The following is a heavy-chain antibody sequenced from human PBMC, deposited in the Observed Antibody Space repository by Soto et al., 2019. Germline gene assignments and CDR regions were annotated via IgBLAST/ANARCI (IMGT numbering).Heavy chain of an antibody. V-gene: IGHV4-31*03. CDR1: GCSISSGVYY. D-gene: IGHD2-21*02. CDR3: ARGVTYCGGDCYSPFAFLDWFDP. Sequence: PSATLSLTCSCSGCSISSGVYYLSWLRPPPGKGLEWIGYIYYSGSTYYNPSLESRVTISVDTSKNQFSLKLSSVTAADTAVYYCARGVTYCGGDCYSPFAFLDWFDPWGQGTLVTVSS. CDR2: IYYSGST. J-gene: IGHJ5*02.